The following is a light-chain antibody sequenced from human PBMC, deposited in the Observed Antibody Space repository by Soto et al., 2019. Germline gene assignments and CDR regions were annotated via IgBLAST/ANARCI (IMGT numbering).Light chain of an antibody. V-gene: IGLV2-14*03. CDR1: SSDVGGYNY. CDR3: SSYTRSNTRV. Sequence: QSVLTQPASVSGSPGQSITISCTGTSSDVGGYNYVSWYQQHPGKAPKLMIYDVTNRPSGISNRFSGSKSGNTASLTISGLQVEDEADYYCSSYTRSNTRVFGTGTKVTVL. J-gene: IGLJ1*01. CDR2: DVT.